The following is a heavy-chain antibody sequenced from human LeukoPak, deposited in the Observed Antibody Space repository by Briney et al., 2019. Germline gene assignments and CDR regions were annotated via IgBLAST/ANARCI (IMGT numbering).Heavy chain of an antibody. CDR2: ISYSGST. V-gene: IGHV4-61*01. J-gene: IGHJ3*01. CDR3: ARVPYV. CDR1: GDSVSSGTYY. Sequence: SETLSLTCTVSGDSVSSGTYYWIGVRQPPGKGLEWIGFISYSGSTNYNPSLKSRITISVDMSKNQFSLKVRSVTAADTTVYYCARVPYVWGQGTMVTVSS.